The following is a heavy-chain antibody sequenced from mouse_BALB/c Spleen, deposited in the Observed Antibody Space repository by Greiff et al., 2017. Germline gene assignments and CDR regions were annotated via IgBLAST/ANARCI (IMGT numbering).Heavy chain of an antibody. J-gene: IGHJ2*01. CDR2: ISYSGST. Sequence: EVQRVESGPGLVKPSQSLSLTCTVTGYSITSDYAWNWIRQFPGNKLEWMGYISYSGSTSYNPSLKSRISITRDTSKNQFFLQLNSVTTEDTATYYCARGDYGNYGDYWGQGTTLTVSS. D-gene: IGHD2-1*01. CDR3: ARGDYGNYGDY. CDR1: GYSITSDYA. V-gene: IGHV3-2*02.